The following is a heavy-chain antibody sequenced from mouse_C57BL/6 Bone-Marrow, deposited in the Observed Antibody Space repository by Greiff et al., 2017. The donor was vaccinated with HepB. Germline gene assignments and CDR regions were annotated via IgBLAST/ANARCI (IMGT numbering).Heavy chain of an antibody. D-gene: IGHD1-1*01. V-gene: IGHV14-1*01. CDR2: IDPEDGDT. CDR1: GFNIKDYY. Sequence: EVQLQQSGAELVRPGASVKLSCTASGFNIKDYYMHWVKQRPEQGLEWIGRIDPEDGDTEYAPKFQGKATMTADTSYNTAYLQLSSLTSEDTSVYYCTFITTVEYWYFDVWGTGTTVTVSS. J-gene: IGHJ1*03. CDR3: TFITTVEYWYFDV.